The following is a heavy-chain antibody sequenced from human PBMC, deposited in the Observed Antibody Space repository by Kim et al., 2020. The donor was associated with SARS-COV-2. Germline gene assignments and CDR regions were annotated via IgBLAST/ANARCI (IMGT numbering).Heavy chain of an antibody. J-gene: IGHJ4*02. D-gene: IGHD5-18*01. Sequence: GGSLRLSCAASGFTVNSNYMSWVRQAPGKGLEWVAVIYSGGSTYYADSVKGRFTISRDNSKNTLYLQMNSLRAEDTAVYYCARVSSDTAMGDFDYWGQGTLVTVSS. V-gene: IGHV3-66*01. CDR3: ARVSSDTAMGDFDY. CDR2: IYSGGST. CDR1: GFTVNSNY.